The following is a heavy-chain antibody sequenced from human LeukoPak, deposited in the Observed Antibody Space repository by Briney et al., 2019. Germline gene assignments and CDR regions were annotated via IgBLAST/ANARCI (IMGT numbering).Heavy chain of an antibody. V-gene: IGHV4-30-4*08. J-gene: IGHJ5*02. Sequence: PSETLSLTCTVSGGSISSGDYYWSWIRQPPGKGLEWIGYIYYSGSTYYNPSLKSRVTISVDTSKNQFSLKLSSVTAADTAVYYCARETPGGWFDPWGQGTLVTVSS. D-gene: IGHD3-16*01. CDR2: IYYSGST. CDR3: ARETPGGWFDP. CDR1: GGSISSGDYY.